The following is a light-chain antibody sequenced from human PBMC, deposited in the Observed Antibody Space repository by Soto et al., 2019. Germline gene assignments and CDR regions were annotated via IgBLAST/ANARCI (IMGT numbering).Light chain of an antibody. CDR2: AVN. CDR1: SSDVSGYQY. J-gene: IGLJ1*01. Sequence: QSALTQPPSASGSPGQSVTISCTGTSSDVSGYQYVSWYQQYPGKAPKLMIYAVNKRPSGVPDRFSGSRSGNTASLTVSGLQAEDEADYYCSSYAGSNNYVFGTGTKVTVL. V-gene: IGLV2-8*01. CDR3: SSYAGSNNYV.